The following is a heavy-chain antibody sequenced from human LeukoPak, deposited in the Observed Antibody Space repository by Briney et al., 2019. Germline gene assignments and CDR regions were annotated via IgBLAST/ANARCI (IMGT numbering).Heavy chain of an antibody. J-gene: IGHJ5*02. Sequence: PGGSLRLSCAASGFTFSNAWMAWVRQVPGKGLEWLGRIKSKSDGATTDYAAPVRGRFFISRDDSKDTLYLQLNSLKTEDIGIYYCTRPLRPYPGSGYRNWFDHWGQGTLVTVSS. CDR3: TRPLRPYPGSGYRNWFDH. D-gene: IGHD3-22*01. CDR1: GFTFSNAW. V-gene: IGHV3-15*01. CDR2: IKSKSDGATT.